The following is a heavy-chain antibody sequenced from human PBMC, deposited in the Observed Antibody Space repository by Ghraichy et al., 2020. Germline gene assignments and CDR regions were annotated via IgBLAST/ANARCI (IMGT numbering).Heavy chain of an antibody. J-gene: IGHJ4*02. CDR3: ARGISSSSEVGEVFDY. D-gene: IGHD6-6*01. CDR2: INHSGST. V-gene: IGHV4-34*01. CDR1: GGSFSGYY. Sequence: SETLSLTCAVYGGSFSGYYWSWIRQPPGKGLEWIGEINHSGSTNYNPSLKSRVTISVDTSKNQFSLQLSSVTAADTAVYYCARGISSSSEVGEVFDYWGQGTLVTVSS.